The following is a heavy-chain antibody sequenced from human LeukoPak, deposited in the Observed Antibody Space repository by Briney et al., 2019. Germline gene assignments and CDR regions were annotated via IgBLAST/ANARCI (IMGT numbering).Heavy chain of an antibody. J-gene: IGHJ3*02. Sequence: SETLSLTCTVSGYSISSGYYWSWIRQPPGKGLEWIGEINHRGSTNYNPSLKSRVTISVDTSKNQFSLKLSSVTAADTAVYYCARALGAFDIWGQGTMVTVSS. CDR2: INHRGST. V-gene: IGHV4-38-2*02. CDR1: GYSISSGYY. CDR3: ARALGAFDI.